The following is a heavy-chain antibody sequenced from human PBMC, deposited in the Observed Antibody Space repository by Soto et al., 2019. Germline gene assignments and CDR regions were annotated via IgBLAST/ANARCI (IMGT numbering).Heavy chain of an antibody. CDR1: GVSITSTTHY. Sequence: QLHLQESGPRLLKPSETLSLTCTVSGVSITSTTHYWAGIRQPPGKRLEWLGSVYYTGTTHSAASRTSRLTISVDTSKTQFSLNVNSVTAADTAPYFWASLSYCFTDGCRFASWGQGIRVTVSS. CDR2: VYYTGTT. CDR3: ASLSYCFTDGCRFAS. D-gene: IGHD2-8*02. V-gene: IGHV4-39*01. J-gene: IGHJ4*02.